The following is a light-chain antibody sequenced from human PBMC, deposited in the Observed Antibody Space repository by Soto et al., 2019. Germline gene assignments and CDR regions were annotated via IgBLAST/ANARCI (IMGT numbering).Light chain of an antibody. Sequence: EIVLTQSPGTLSLSPGERATLSCRASQSVSSSYLAWYQQKPGQAPRLLIYGASSRATGIPDRFSGSGSGTDFPLTISRLEPEDFAVYYCQQYGSSPGTFGPGTKLDIK. J-gene: IGKJ3*01. V-gene: IGKV3-20*01. CDR2: GAS. CDR1: QSVSSSY. CDR3: QQYGSSPGT.